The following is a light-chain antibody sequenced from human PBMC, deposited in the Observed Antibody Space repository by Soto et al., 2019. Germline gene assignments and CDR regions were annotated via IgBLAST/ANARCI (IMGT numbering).Light chain of an antibody. Sequence: QSALTQPPSVSGAPGQRVTISCTGSSSNIGAGYDVHWYQQLPGTAPKVLIYGNSNRPSGVPDRFSGSKSGTSASLAITGLQAEDEADYHCQSYDSSLSVVFGGGTKLTVL. CDR3: QSYDSSLSVV. CDR1: SSNIGAGYD. V-gene: IGLV1-40*01. J-gene: IGLJ2*01. CDR2: GNS.